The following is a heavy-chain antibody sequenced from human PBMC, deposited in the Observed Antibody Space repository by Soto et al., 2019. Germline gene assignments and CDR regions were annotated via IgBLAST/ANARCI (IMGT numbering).Heavy chain of an antibody. D-gene: IGHD3-10*01. V-gene: IGHV3-33*01. CDR2: IWYDGSNK. Sequence: GGSLRLSCAASGFTFSSYGMHWVRQAPGKGLEWVAVIWYDGSNKYYADSVKGRFTISRDNSKNTLYLQMNSLRAEDTAVYYCARVRRGFGELFGIRPYYYGMDVWGQGTTVTVSS. CDR3: ARVRRGFGELFGIRPYYYGMDV. CDR1: GFTFSSYG. J-gene: IGHJ6*02.